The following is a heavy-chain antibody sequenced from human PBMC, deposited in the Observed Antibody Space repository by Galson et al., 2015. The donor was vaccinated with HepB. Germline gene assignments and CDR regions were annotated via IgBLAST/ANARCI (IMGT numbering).Heavy chain of an antibody. CDR3: ARGRYCTSGACPYYFDN. CDR1: GGTFSSYA. D-gene: IGHD2-8*01. V-gene: IGHV1-3*01. J-gene: IGHJ4*02. Sequence: SVKVSCKASGGTFSSYAISWVRQAPGQRLEWMGWINAGNGNTKYSQKFQGRVTMTRNTSITTANMELSSLRSEDTAVYYCARGRYCTSGACPYYFDNWGQGTLVTVSS. CDR2: INAGNGNT.